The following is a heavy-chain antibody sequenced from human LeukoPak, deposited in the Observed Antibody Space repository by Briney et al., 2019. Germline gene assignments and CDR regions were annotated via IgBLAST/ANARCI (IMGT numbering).Heavy chain of an antibody. CDR2: ISYDGSNK. D-gene: IGHD4-17*01. V-gene: IGHV3-30-3*01. J-gene: IGHJ4*02. CDR3: ARRTVTEYYFDY. Sequence: GGSLRLSCAASGFTLGSYPMHWVRQAPGKGLEWVATISYDGSNKYYADSVKGRFTISRDNPKNTLYLQMNSLRPEDTAVYYCARRTVTEYYFDYWGQGTLVTVSS. CDR1: GFTLGSYP.